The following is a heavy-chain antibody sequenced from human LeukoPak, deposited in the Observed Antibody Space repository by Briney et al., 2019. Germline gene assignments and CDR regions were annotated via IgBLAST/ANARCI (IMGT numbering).Heavy chain of an antibody. D-gene: IGHD3-22*01. CDR3: ARDADYDSSGNDAFDI. J-gene: IGHJ3*02. CDR2: IYHRGST. CDR1: GGSLNNSNW. Sequence: PSETPYLTCAVFGGSLNNSNWRSWVRPPPGKALVWIREIYHRGSTHYNPSLPSRVTISDEKSQNQFLLKLRPLTAADPPVYDCARDADYDSSGNDAFDIWGQGTMVTVSS. V-gene: IGHV4-4*02.